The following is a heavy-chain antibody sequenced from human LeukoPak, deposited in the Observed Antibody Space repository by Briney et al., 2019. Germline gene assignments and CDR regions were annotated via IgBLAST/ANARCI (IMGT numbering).Heavy chain of an antibody. Sequence: SETLSLTCTVSGGSISSSSYYWGWIRQPPGKGLEWIGSIYYSRSTYYNPSLKSRVTISVDTSKNQFSLKLSSVTAADTAVYYCARGTYYYGSGSGSWFDPWGQGTLVTVSS. CDR1: GGSISSSSYY. J-gene: IGHJ5*02. V-gene: IGHV4-39*01. CDR3: ARGTYYYGSGSGSWFDP. D-gene: IGHD3-10*01. CDR2: IYYSRST.